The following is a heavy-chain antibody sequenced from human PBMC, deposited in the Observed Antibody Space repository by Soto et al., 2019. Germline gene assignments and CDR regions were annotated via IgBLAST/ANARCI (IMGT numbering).Heavy chain of an antibody. D-gene: IGHD3-22*01. V-gene: IGHV1-18*01. J-gene: IGHJ4*02. CDR3: ARDRYDSSGYYLGADY. Sequence: QVQLVQSGAEVKKPGASVKVSCKASGYTFTSYGFSWVRQAPGQRLEWMGCISGPNGNTNYAQKLQGRVTMTTDTSTSTGSMELRSLRSDDTAVYYCARDRYDSSGYYLGADYWGQGTLVTVSS. CDR2: ISGPNGNT. CDR1: GYTFTSYG.